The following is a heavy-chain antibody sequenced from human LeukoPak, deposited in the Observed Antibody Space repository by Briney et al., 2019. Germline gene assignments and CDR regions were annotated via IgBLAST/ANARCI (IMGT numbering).Heavy chain of an antibody. CDR2: VFHTGTA. CDR1: GASISRSTYY. V-gene: IGHV4-39*01. D-gene: IGHD4-17*01. Sequence: PSETLSLTCSVSGASISRSTYYWGWIRQPRGKGLEWIGSVFHTGTAYYNPSLRSRVTISVDTSKNQFSLKLSFVTAADTAVYYCTKNDVGDYGTWGQGTLVIVSS. CDR3: TKNDVGDYGT. J-gene: IGHJ5*02.